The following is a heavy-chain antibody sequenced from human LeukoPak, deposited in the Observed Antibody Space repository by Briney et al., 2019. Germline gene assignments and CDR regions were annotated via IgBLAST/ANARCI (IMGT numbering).Heavy chain of an antibody. V-gene: IGHV3-11*01. J-gene: IGHJ6*02. D-gene: IGHD4-17*01. CDR2: ISSSSSTI. CDR1: GFTFSDYY. CDR3: ASFSPYGSYGMDV. Sequence: GGSLRLSCAASGFTFSDYYMSWVRQAPGKGLEWVSYISSSSSTIYYADSVKGRFTISRDNAKNSLYLQMNSLRAEDTAVYYFASFSPYGSYGMDVWGQGTTVTASS.